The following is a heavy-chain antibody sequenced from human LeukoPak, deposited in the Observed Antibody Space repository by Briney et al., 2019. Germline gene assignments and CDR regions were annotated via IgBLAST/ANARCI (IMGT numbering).Heavy chain of an antibody. D-gene: IGHD3-10*01. V-gene: IGHV1-3*01. CDR1: GYTFTSYA. Sequence: ASVKVSCKASGYTFTSYAMHWVRQAPGQRLEWMGWINAGNGNTKYSQKFQGRVTITRDTSASTAYMELSSLRSEDTAVYYCARGAGLRMGRGVAPFDYWGQGTLVTVSS. J-gene: IGHJ4*02. CDR2: INAGNGNT. CDR3: ARGAGLRMGRGVAPFDY.